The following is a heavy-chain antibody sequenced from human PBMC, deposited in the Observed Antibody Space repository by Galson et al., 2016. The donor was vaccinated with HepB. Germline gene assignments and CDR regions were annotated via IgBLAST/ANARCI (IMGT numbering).Heavy chain of an antibody. D-gene: IGHD5-18*01. V-gene: IGHV3-30*04. J-gene: IGHJ4*02. Sequence: SLRLSCAASGFTFSTYGIHWVRQAPGKGLEWVAAISYDGSNRLHADSVKGRFTISRDNTMNTLFLQMNSLRVEDTAVYYCARIGLGYGSSLPDYWGQGTLVTVSS. CDR2: ISYDGSNR. CDR3: ARIGLGYGSSLPDY. CDR1: GFTFSTYG.